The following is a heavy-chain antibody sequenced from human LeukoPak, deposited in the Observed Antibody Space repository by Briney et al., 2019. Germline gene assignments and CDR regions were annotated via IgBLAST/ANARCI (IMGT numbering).Heavy chain of an antibody. Sequence: PGGSLRLSCAASGFTFSSYSMNWVRQAPGKGLEWVSYISSSSSTIYYADPVKGRFTISRDNAKNSLYLQMNSLRAEDTAVYYCARDRPHYDFWSGKYYNWFDPWGQGTLVTVSS. CDR2: ISSSSSTI. V-gene: IGHV3-48*01. D-gene: IGHD3-3*01. J-gene: IGHJ5*02. CDR1: GFTFSSYS. CDR3: ARDRPHYDFWSGKYYNWFDP.